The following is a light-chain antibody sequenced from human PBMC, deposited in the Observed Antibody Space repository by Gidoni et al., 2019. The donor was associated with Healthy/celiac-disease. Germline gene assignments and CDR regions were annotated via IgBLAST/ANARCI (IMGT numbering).Light chain of an antibody. J-gene: IGKJ1*01. Sequence: DIQMTQSPSSLSASVGDRVTITCRASQSISSYLNWYQQKPGKAPKLLIYAASSLQSGVTSRFRGSGYGTDFTLTISSLQPEDFATYYCQQSYSTPRTFGQGTKVEIK. V-gene: IGKV1-39*01. CDR1: QSISSY. CDR2: AAS. CDR3: QQSYSTPRT.